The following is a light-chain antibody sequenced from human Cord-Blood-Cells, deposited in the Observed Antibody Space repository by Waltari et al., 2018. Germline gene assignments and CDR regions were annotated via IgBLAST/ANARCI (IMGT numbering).Light chain of an antibody. CDR1: SSDVGSYNL. Sequence: QSALPQPASVSGSPGQSITISCTGTSSDVGSYNLVSWYQRHPGKAPKLMIYEGSKRPSGVSNRFSGSKSGNTASRTISGLQGEDEADYYCCSYAGSSTWVFGGGTKLTVL. V-gene: IGLV2-23*01. CDR3: CSYAGSSTWV. J-gene: IGLJ3*02. CDR2: EGS.